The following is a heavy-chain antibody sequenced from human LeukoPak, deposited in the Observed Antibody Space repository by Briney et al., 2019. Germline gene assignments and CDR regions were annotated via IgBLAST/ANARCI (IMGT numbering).Heavy chain of an antibody. Sequence: PSETLSLTCAVSGGSISSGGYSWSWIRQPPGKGLEWIGYIYHSGSTYYNPSLKSRVTISVDRSKNQFSLKLSSVTAADTAVYYCARAYDFWSGYSGFKNWFVPWGQGTLVTVSS. CDR3: ARAYDFWSGYSGFKNWFVP. J-gene: IGHJ5*02. D-gene: IGHD3-3*01. CDR1: GGSISSGGYS. V-gene: IGHV4-30-2*01. CDR2: IYHSGST.